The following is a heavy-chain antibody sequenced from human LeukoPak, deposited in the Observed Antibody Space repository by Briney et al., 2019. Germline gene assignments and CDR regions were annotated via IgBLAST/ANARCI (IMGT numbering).Heavy chain of an antibody. CDR2: IYYSGNT. D-gene: IGHD2-8*02. CDR1: GGSISSSSYY. V-gene: IGHV4-39*07. J-gene: IGHJ4*02. CDR3: ASLLVPGYFDY. Sequence: PSETLSLTCTVSGGSISSSSYYWGWIRQPPGKGLEWIGSIYYSGNTYYSPSLKSRLTISVDTSKNQFSLKLSSVTAADTAVYYCASLLVPGYFDYWGRGTLVTVSS.